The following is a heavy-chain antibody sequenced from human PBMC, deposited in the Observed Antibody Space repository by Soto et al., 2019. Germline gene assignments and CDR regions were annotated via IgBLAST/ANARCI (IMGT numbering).Heavy chain of an antibody. Sequence: GGSLRLSCAASGFDFRAYAMSLVRQAPGKGLEWVSAVTGRGATTDYADSVKGRFTISRDNSKNMLYLQMNSLRTEDTAVYYCAKDLGAAGAFDFWGQGTLVTVSS. CDR1: GFDFRAYA. J-gene: IGHJ4*02. D-gene: IGHD6-13*01. CDR2: VTGRGATT. V-gene: IGHV3-23*01. CDR3: AKDLGAAGAFDF.